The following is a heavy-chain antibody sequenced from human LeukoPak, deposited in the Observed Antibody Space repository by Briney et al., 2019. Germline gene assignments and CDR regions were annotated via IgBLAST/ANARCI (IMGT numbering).Heavy chain of an antibody. V-gene: IGHV4-4*07. CDR1: GGSLSNHY. CDR3: ALGYCGGGSCYAREYFQH. CDR2: IFDSGST. Sequence: PSETLSLTCTVSGGSLSNHYWSWIRQPPGKGLEWIGHIFDSGSTTYNPSLKSRVTMSVDTSKNQFSLRLSSVTAADTAVYYCALGYCGGGSCYAREYFQHWGQGTLVTVSS. D-gene: IGHD2-15*01. J-gene: IGHJ1*01.